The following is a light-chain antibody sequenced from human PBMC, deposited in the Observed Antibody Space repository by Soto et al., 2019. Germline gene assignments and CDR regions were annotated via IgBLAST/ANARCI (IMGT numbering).Light chain of an antibody. V-gene: IGKV3-20*01. J-gene: IGKJ3*01. CDR3: QQFVTSPYT. CDR2: AAS. Sequence: EIVLTQSPGTLSLSPGERATLSCRASQTISRTYIAWYQHKRGQAPRLLIFAASSRATGIPDRFSGSGSGTDFSLTISRLEPEDSAVYFCQQFVTSPYTFGPETKVDIK. CDR1: QTISRTY.